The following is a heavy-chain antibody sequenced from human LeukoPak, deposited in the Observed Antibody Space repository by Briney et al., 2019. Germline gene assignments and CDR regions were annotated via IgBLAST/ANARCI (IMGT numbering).Heavy chain of an antibody. CDR2: IYYTGIT. V-gene: IGHV4-59*01. CDR3: ARGTDGLDI. Sequence: SETLSLTYTVCGDSISSYYWISIRQPPGKGLEWIAYIYYTGITNYNPSLKTRVTISVDTSKNQFSLKLSSVTAAATAVYYCARGTDGLDIWGQGTMVTVSS. J-gene: IGHJ3*02. CDR1: GDSISSYY.